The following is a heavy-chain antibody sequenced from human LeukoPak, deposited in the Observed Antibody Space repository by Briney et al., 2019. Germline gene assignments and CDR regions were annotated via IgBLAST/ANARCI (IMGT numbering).Heavy chain of an antibody. D-gene: IGHD6-6*01. CDR2: IPYDGSNK. Sequence: GGSLRLSCAASGFTFSSFGMPWVRQAPGKGLEWVAFIPYDGSNKYYADSVKGRFTISRDNSKNTLYLQMNSLRPEDTAVYYCATERSRYFDSWGQGILVTVSS. CDR1: GFTFSSFG. V-gene: IGHV3-30*02. CDR3: ATERSRYFDS. J-gene: IGHJ4*02.